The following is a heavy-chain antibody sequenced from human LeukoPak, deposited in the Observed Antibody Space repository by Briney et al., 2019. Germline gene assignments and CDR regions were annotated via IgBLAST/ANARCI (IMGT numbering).Heavy chain of an antibody. CDR1: GFTFSSYS. Sequence: GGSLRHSCAASGFTFSSYSMNWVRQAPGKGLEWVSYISSSSSTIYYADAVRGRFTISRDNAKNSLYLQMNSLRDEDTAVYYCASGGSSSWYENWFDPWGQGTLVTVSS. CDR3: ASGGSSSWYENWFDP. J-gene: IGHJ5*02. D-gene: IGHD6-13*01. CDR2: ISSSSSTI. V-gene: IGHV3-48*02.